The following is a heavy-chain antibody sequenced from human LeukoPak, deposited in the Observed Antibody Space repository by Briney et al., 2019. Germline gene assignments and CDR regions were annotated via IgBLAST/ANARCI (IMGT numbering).Heavy chain of an antibody. CDR1: DFSFSNYW. D-gene: IGHD6-19*01. J-gene: IGHJ4*02. Sequence: GGSLRLSCAASDFSFSNYWMSWVRQAPGKGLEWVGNLKQDGSEIYYLDSVKGRFTISRDNSKNTLYLQMNSLRAEDTAVYYCAKDPSIAVAGRDYWGQGTLVTVSS. CDR3: AKDPSIAVAGRDY. V-gene: IGHV3-7*03. CDR2: LKQDGSEI.